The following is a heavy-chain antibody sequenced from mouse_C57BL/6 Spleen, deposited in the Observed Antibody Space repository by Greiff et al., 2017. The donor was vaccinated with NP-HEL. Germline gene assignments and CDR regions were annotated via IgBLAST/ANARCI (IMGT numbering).Heavy chain of an antibody. V-gene: IGHV1-76*01. Sequence: QVQLKESGAELVRPGASVKLSCKASGYTFTDYYINWVKQRPGQGLEWIARIYPGSGNTYYNEKFKGKATLTAEKSSSTAYMQLSSLTSEDSAVYFCARTIYYDYSWFAYWGQGTLVTVSA. CDR1: GYTFTDYY. CDR3: ARTIYYDYSWFAY. CDR2: IYPGSGNT. J-gene: IGHJ3*01. D-gene: IGHD2-4*01.